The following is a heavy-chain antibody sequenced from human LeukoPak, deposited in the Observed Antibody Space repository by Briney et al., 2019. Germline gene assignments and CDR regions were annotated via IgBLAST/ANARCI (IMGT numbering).Heavy chain of an antibody. CDR3: AKNGSGSLPFDS. CDR1: GFTFSSYG. J-gene: IGHJ4*02. Sequence: GGSLRLSCAASGFTFSSYGMHWVRQAPGKGLDWVAVIWYDGSNKYLADSVKGRFTISRDNSKNTLYLQMNSLRAEDTAVYYCAKNGSGSLPFDSWGQGTLVTVSS. CDR2: IWYDGSNK. D-gene: IGHD3-10*01. V-gene: IGHV3-33*08.